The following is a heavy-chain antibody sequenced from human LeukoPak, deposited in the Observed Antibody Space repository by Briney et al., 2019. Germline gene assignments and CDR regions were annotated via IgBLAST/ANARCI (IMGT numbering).Heavy chain of an antibody. Sequence: SETLSLTCAVSGYSISSGYYWGWTRQPPGKGLEWIGSIYHSGSTYYNPSLKSRVTISVDTSKNQFSLKLSSVTAADTAVYYCATTYYYDSSGYYYLWGQGTLVTVSS. V-gene: IGHV4-38-2*01. D-gene: IGHD3-22*01. CDR1: GYSISSGYY. CDR3: ATTYYYDSSGYYYL. CDR2: IYHSGST. J-gene: IGHJ4*02.